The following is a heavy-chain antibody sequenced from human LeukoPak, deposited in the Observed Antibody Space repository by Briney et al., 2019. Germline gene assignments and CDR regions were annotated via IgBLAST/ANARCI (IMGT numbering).Heavy chain of an antibody. V-gene: IGHV1-2*02. J-gene: IGHJ5*02. CDR1: GYTFTGYY. Sequence: ASVKVSCKASGYTFTGYYMHWVRQAPGQGLEWMGWINPNSGGTNYAQKFQGRVTMTRDTSISTAYMELSRLRSDDTAVYYCVRKGVVVVPAANNWFDPWGQGTLVTVSS. CDR3: VRKGVVVVPAANNWFDP. CDR2: INPNSGGT. D-gene: IGHD2-2*01.